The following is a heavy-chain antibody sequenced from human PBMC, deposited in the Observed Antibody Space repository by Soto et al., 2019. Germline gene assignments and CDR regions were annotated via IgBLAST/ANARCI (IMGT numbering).Heavy chain of an antibody. V-gene: IGHV1-69*01. Sequence: QVQLVQSGAEVKKPGSSVKVSCKTSGGTFNNYAISWVRQAPGQGLEWMGGLIPNFDTPNYAQKFQDRLTMIADESTSTVSMELSSLRSDYTAVYYCAVAMVREILIFESSGMHVWGQGTTVTVSS. D-gene: IGHD3-10*01. CDR3: AVAMVREILIFESSGMHV. CDR1: GGTFNNYA. J-gene: IGHJ6*02. CDR2: LIPNFDTP.